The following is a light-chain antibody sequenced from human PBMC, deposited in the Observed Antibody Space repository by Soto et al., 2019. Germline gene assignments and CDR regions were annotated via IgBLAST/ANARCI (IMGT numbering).Light chain of an antibody. J-gene: IGKJ1*01. CDR1: QSVSSSY. CDR3: QPYGTSPET. CDR2: GAS. Sequence: EIVLTQSPGTLSLSPGERATLSCRASQSVSSSYLAWYQQKTGQAPRLLIYGASSRATGIPDRFSGSGSGTDFTLTISRLEPEDFAVYYCQPYGTSPETFGQGTKVEIK. V-gene: IGKV3-20*01.